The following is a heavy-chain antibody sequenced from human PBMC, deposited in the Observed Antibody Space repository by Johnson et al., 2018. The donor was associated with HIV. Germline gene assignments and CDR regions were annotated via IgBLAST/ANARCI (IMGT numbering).Heavy chain of an antibody. V-gene: IGHV3-23*04. J-gene: IGHJ3*02. CDR2: ISGSGGST. CDR3: AKEEGNDILTRGDAFDI. D-gene: IGHD3-9*01. Sequence: VQLVESGGGVVQPGGSLRLSCAASGFSFTRCDMHWVRQAPGKGLEWVSAISGSGGSTYYADSVKGRFTISRDNSKNTLYLQMNSLRAEDTAVYYCAKEEGNDILTRGDAFDIWGRGTLVTVSS. CDR1: GFSFTRCD.